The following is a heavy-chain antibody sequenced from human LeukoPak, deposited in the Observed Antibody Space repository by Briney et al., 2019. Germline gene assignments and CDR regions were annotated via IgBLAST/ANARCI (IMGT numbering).Heavy chain of an antibody. Sequence: GGSLRLSCAASGFTFSSYAMGWVRQAPGKGLEWVSAISGSGGSTYYADSVKGRFTISRDNSKNTLYLQMNSLRAEDTAVYYCAKGGIAVIITTVSIDYWGQGTLVTVSS. CDR1: GFTFSSYA. J-gene: IGHJ4*02. CDR2: ISGSGGST. D-gene: IGHD3-22*01. V-gene: IGHV3-23*01. CDR3: AKGGIAVIITTVSIDY.